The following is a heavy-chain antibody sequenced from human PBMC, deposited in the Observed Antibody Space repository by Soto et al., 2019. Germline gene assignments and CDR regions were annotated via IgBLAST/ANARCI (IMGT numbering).Heavy chain of an antibody. J-gene: IGHJ4*02. CDR1: GGTFSSYT. CDR3: AISQMGSRPTVTGY. Sequence: WASVKVSCKVSGGTFSSYTISWVRQAPGQGLEWMGRIIPILGIANYAQKFQGRVTITADKSTSTAYMELSSLRSEDTAVYYCAISQMGSRPTVTGYWGQGTLVTGS. V-gene: IGHV1-69*02. CDR2: IIPILGIA. D-gene: IGHD4-17*01.